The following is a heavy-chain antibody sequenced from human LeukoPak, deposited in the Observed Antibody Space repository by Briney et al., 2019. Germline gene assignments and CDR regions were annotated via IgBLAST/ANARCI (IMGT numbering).Heavy chain of an antibody. D-gene: IGHD1-26*01. J-gene: IGHJ4*02. CDR3: ATGRGTPLGF. V-gene: IGHV3-74*01. CDR2: INTDGSST. CDR1: GFTFSSYW. Sequence: GGSLRLSCAASGFTFSSYWMHWVRQAPGKGLVWVSRINTDGSSTNYADSVKGRFTVSRDNAKNTLYLQMNSLRAEDTAVYYCATGRGTPLGFWGQGALVTVSS.